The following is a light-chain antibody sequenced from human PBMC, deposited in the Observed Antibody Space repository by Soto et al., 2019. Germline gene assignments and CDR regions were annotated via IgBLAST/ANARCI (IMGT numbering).Light chain of an antibody. CDR2: RNN. CDR3: AAWDDSLSGFAV. V-gene: IGLV1-47*01. CDR1: SSNIGSNY. Sequence: QSVLTQPPSASGTPGQRVTISCSGSSSNIGSNYVYWYQQLPGTAPKLLIYRNNQRPSGVPDRFSGSKSGTSASLAISGLRSEDAADYYCAAWDDSLSGFAVFGGGTQLTVL. J-gene: IGLJ7*01.